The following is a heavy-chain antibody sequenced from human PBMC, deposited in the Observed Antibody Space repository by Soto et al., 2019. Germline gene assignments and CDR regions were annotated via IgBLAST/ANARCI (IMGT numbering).Heavy chain of an antibody. J-gene: IGHJ4*02. CDR3: ARDWAAAGTFDY. D-gene: IGHD6-13*01. CDR2: ISAYNGNT. V-gene: IGHV1-18*01. CDR1: GYTFTSYG. Sequence: QVQLVQSGAEVKKPGASVKVSCKASGYTFTSYGISWVRQAPGKGQEWMGWISAYNGNTNYAQKLHGRVTMTTDTSTSTAYMELRSLRADDTAVYYCARDWAAAGTFDYWGQGTLVTVSS.